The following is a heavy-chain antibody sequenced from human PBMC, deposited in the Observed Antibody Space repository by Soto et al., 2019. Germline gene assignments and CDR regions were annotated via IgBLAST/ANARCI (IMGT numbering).Heavy chain of an antibody. J-gene: IGHJ6*02. CDR1: GYTFTSYG. D-gene: IGHD1-26*01. CDR3: ATQLLYSGSSLTGYYYGMDV. CDR2: ISAYNGNT. Sequence: ASVKVSCKASGYTFTSYGISWVRQAPGQGLEWMGWISAYNGNTNYAQNLQGRVTMTTDTSTSTAYMELRSLRSDDTAVYYCATQLLYSGSSLTGYYYGMDVWGQGTTVTVSS. V-gene: IGHV1-18*04.